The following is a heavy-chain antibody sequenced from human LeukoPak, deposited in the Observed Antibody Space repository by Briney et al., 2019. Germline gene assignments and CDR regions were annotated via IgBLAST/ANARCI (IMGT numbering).Heavy chain of an antibody. CDR1: GFTFYMYA. D-gene: IGHD3-22*01. CDR3: AKDRPNFHENSGHYYRRDGDS. V-gene: IGHV3-23*01. CDR2: MCGTAGCT. Sequence: GGSLRLSCQASGFTFYMYAMSWVRQAPGKGLEWVASMCGTAGCTFYPDSVKGRFTISRDNSKNVLYLRMNSLTAEDTAIYYCAKDRPNFHENSGHYYRRDGDSWGRGTLVTVSS. J-gene: IGHJ5*01.